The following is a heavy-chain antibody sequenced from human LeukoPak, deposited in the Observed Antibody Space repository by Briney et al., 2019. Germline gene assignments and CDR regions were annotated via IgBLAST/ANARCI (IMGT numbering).Heavy chain of an antibody. Sequence: PGRFLRLSCAASGFSFSDYGMQWVRQAPGKGLEWVAVIWYDGSKKYYTDSVKGQFTISRDNSKNTLYLEMDSLRVDDTAVYYCARDRRSSGWFSDYWGQGTLVTVSS. D-gene: IGHD6-19*01. CDR2: IWYDGSKK. V-gene: IGHV3-33*01. CDR3: ARDRRSSGWFSDY. CDR1: GFSFSDYG. J-gene: IGHJ4*02.